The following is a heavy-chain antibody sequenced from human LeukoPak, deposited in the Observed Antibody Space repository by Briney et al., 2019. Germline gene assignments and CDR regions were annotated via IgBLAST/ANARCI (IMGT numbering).Heavy chain of an antibody. CDR2: ISYDGSNK. J-gene: IGHJ4*02. Sequence: PGGSLRLSCAASGFTFSSYAMHWVRQAPGKGLEWVAVISYDGSNKYYADSVRGRFTISRDNSKNTLYLQMNSLRAEDTAVYYCARDDRGYSYGTIDYWGQGTLVTVSS. CDR3: ARDDRGYSYGTIDY. V-gene: IGHV3-30*04. D-gene: IGHD5-18*01. CDR1: GFTFSSYA.